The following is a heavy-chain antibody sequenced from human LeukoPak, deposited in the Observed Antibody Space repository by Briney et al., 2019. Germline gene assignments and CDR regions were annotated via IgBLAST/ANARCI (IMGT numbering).Heavy chain of an antibody. V-gene: IGHV3-23*01. CDR2: ISGSGGST. Sequence: GGTLRLSCAASGFTFRSYGMTWVRQAPGKGLEWVSAISGSGGSTYYADSVKGRFTISRDNSKNTLYLQMNSLRAEDTAVYYCAKAIDLGGSLEENWFDPWGQGTLVTVSS. CDR1: GFTFRSYG. J-gene: IGHJ5*02. CDR3: AKAIDLGGSLEENWFDP. D-gene: IGHD2-15*01.